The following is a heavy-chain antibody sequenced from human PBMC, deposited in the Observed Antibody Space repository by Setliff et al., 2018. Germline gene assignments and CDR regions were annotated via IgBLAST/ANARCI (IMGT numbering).Heavy chain of an antibody. D-gene: IGHD3-10*01. CDR3: RLWFGELLRDY. CDR2: LDNDGST. Sequence: GGSLKLSCAASGVTVSAYDMSWVRQAPGKGLEWVSLLDNDGSTYYSDSVKGRFTISRGTSKNTLYLQMSSLRPEDTAVYYCRLWFGELLRDYWGQGTLVTVSS. CDR1: GVTVSAYD. V-gene: IGHV3-53*01. J-gene: IGHJ4*02.